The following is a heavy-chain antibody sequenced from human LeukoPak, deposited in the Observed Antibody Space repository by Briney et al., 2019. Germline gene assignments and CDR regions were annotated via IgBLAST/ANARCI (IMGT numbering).Heavy chain of an antibody. V-gene: IGHV3-74*01. CDR2: INSDGSST. J-gene: IGHJ5*02. CDR1: GFTFSGYW. CDR3: ARGGTYSSGLPGS. Sequence: GGSLRLSCAASGFTFSGYWMHWVRQAPGKGLVWDSRINSDGSSTNYADSVKGRFTISRDNAKNTLYLQMNTLRAEDTAVYYCARGGTYSSGLPGSWGQGTLVTVSS. D-gene: IGHD5-18*01.